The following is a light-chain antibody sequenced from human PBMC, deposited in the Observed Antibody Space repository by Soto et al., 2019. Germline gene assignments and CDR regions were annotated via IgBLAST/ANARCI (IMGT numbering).Light chain of an antibody. J-gene: IGLJ2*01. CDR3: QSSDSSSAYVL. CDR2: KDT. V-gene: IGLV3-25*02. CDR1: SLPKQY. Sequence: SYELTQPPSVSVSPGQTARITCSGDSLPKQYAHWYQQRPGRAPVLVLCKDTERPSGIPDRFSGSSSGTTVTLTITGVQAEDEADYYCQSSDSSSAYVLFGGGTKVTVL.